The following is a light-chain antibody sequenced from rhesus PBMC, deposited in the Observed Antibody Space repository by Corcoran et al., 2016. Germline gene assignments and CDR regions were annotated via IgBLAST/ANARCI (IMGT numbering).Light chain of an antibody. J-gene: IGKJ1*01. CDR3: QQGNSNPRA. Sequence: DIQMSQSPSSLSASVGDRVTITCRASQDIKSYLHWYQQKPGKAPKLLIYNTNRLASGVPSRFSGRGAGTDFTLTISSLQPEDVVTYYCQQGNSNPRAFGQGTKVEI. V-gene: IGKV1-32*04. CDR2: NTN. CDR1: QDIKSY.